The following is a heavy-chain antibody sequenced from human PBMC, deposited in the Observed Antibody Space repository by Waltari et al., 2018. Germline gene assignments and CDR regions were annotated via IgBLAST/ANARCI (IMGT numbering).Heavy chain of an antibody. CDR2: IKEDGSAQ. J-gene: IGHJ4*02. Sequence: EVQLVASGGVLVQPGGSLRLSCEASGFMSSRFWMTWVRQAPGKGLEWVANIKEDGSAQTYGDSVRGRFIISRDNAQNSLYLQMNYLRAEDTAVYYCARDGGASGSYDYWGQGTLVTVSS. CDR1: GFMSSRFW. D-gene: IGHD3-10*01. CDR3: ARDGGASGSYDY. V-gene: IGHV3-7*01.